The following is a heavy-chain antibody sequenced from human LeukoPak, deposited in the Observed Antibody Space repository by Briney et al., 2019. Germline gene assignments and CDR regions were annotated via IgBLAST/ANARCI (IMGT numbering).Heavy chain of an antibody. CDR1: GGSFSGYY. V-gene: IGHV4-34*01. Sequence: SETLSLTCAVYGGSFSGYYWSWIRQPPGKGLEWIGEINHSGSTNYNPSLKSRVTISVDTSKNQFSLKLSSVTAADTAVYYCARVPLTDGSGSYYKRDIYYYYGMDVWGQGTTVTVSS. J-gene: IGHJ6*02. CDR2: INHSGST. D-gene: IGHD3-10*01. CDR3: ARVPLTDGSGSYYKRDIYYYYGMDV.